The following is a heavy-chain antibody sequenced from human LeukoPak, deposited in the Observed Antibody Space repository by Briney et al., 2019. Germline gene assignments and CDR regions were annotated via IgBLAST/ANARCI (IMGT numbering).Heavy chain of an antibody. CDR1: GFTFSSYG. CDR2: ISYDGSNK. CDR3: AKDSGSYSGPDY. V-gene: IGHV3-30*18. Sequence: GGSLRLSCAASGFTFSSYGMPWVRQAPGKGLEWVAVISYDGSNKYYADSVKGRFTISRDNSKNTLYLQMNSLRAEDTAVYYCAKDSGSYSGPDYWGQGTLVTVSS. D-gene: IGHD1-26*01. J-gene: IGHJ4*02.